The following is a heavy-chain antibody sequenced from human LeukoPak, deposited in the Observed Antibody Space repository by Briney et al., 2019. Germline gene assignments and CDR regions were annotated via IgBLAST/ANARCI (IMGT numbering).Heavy chain of an antibody. CDR3: AMGRFPNWFDP. Sequence: GESLRISCKGSGYSFTTYWIGWVRQKPGKGLEWVGIIYPGDSDTRYSPSFQGQVTISADKSISTAYLQWSSLKASDTAIYYCAMGRFPNWFDPWGQGTLVTVSS. CDR2: IYPGDSDT. D-gene: IGHD3-3*01. J-gene: IGHJ5*02. CDR1: GYSFTTYW. V-gene: IGHV5-51*01.